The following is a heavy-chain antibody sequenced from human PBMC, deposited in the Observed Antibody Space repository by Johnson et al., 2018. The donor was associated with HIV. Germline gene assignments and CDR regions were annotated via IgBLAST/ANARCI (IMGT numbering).Heavy chain of an antibody. CDR3: ARAIVVDDDAFDI. V-gene: IGHV3-30*03. Sequence: QVQLVESGGGVVQPGRSLRLSCAASGFTFSNFGFHWVRQAPGKGLEWVAVISYDGSNKYYADSVKGRFTISRDNSKNTLYLQMNSLRAEDTAVFYCARAIVVDDDAFDIWGQGTMVTVSS. CDR2: ISYDGSNK. D-gene: IGHD3-22*01. CDR1: GFTFSNFG. J-gene: IGHJ3*02.